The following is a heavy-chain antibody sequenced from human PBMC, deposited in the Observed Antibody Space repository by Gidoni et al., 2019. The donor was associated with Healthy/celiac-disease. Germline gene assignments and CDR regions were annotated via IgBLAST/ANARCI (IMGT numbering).Heavy chain of an antibody. CDR3: ARQRSGPEYQLLGGWFDP. CDR1: GYSFTSYW. Sequence: EVQLVQSGAEVKKPGESLKISCKGSGYSFTSYWIGWVRQMPGKGLEWMGIIYPGDSDTRYSPSFQGQVTISADKSISTAYLQWSSLKASDTAMYYCARQRSGPEYQLLGGWFDPWGQGTLVTVSS. J-gene: IGHJ5*02. CDR2: IYPGDSDT. D-gene: IGHD2-2*01. V-gene: IGHV5-51*01.